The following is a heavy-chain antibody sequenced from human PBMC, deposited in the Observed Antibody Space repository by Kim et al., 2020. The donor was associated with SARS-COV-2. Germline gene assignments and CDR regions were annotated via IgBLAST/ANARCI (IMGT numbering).Heavy chain of an antibody. CDR2: INPNSGGT. Sequence: ASVKVSCKASGYTFTGYYMHWVRQAPGQGLEWMGWINPNSGGTNYAQKFQGRVTMTRDTSISTAYMELSRLRSDDTAVYYCAREYDDDGPPGDHYGMDVWGQGTTVTVSS. V-gene: IGHV1-2*02. J-gene: IGHJ6*02. CDR1: GYTFTGYY. CDR3: AREYDDDGPPGDHYGMDV. D-gene: IGHD3-16*01.